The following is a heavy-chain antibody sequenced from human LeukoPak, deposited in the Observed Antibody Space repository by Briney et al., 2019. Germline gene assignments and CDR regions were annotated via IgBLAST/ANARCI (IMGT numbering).Heavy chain of an antibody. J-gene: IGHJ4*02. CDR3: ARGGYSSGGY. CDR1: GYTFTYYF. D-gene: IGHD5-18*01. Sequence: ASVKVSCKASGYTFTYYFMHWMRQAPGQGLEWLGWIDPNTGGTNFAQKFQGRVTMTRDTSISTAYMDLSGLTSDDTAVYYSARGGYSSGGYWGQGTLVTVSS. V-gene: IGHV1-2*02. CDR2: IDPNTGGT.